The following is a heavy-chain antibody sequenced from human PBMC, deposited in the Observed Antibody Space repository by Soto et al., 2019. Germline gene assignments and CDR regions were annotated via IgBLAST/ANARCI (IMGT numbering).Heavy chain of an antibody. CDR3: ASSLYSSSWYSIGYMDV. CDR1: GFTFSDYY. Sequence: GGSLRLSCAASGFTFSDYYMSWIRQAPGKGLEWVSYISSSGSTIYYADSVKGRFTISRDNAKNSLYLQMNSLRAEDTAVYYCASSLYSSSWYSIGYMDVWGKGTTVTVSS. V-gene: IGHV3-11*01. CDR2: ISSSGSTI. J-gene: IGHJ6*03. D-gene: IGHD6-13*01.